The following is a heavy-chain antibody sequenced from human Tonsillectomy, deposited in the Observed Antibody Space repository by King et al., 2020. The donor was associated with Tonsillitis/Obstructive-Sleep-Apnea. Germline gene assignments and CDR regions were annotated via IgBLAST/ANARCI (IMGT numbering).Heavy chain of an antibody. CDR2: IYWDDDK. D-gene: IGHD3-16*01. CDR3: AHRQGAYDYIWGSYLGAFDI. CDR1: GFSLSTSGVG. Sequence: ITLKESGPTLVKPTQTLTLTCTFSGFSLSTSGVGVGWIRQPPGKALEWLALIYWDDDKRYSPSLKSRHTITKDTSKNQVVLTMTNMDPVDTATNYCAHRQGAYDYIWGSYLGAFDIWGQGTMVTVSS. J-gene: IGHJ3*02. V-gene: IGHV2-5*02.